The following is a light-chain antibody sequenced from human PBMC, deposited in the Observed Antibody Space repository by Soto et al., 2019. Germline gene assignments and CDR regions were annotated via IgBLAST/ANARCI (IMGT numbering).Light chain of an antibody. CDR3: GTWDSRLSAGL. CDR2: DNN. CDR1: SSNLGNNY. V-gene: IGLV1-51*01. J-gene: IGLJ2*01. Sequence: QSVLTQPPSVSAAPGQKVTISCSGSSSNLGNNYVSWYQQLPGTAPKLLIYDNNKRPSGMPDRFSGSKSGTSATLGITGLQTGDEADYYCGTWDSRLSAGLFGGGTQLTVL.